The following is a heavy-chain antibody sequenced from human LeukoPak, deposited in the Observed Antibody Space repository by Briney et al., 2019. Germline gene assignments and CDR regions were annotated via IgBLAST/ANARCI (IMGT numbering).Heavy chain of an antibody. V-gene: IGHV1-2*06. J-gene: IGHJ4*02. D-gene: IGHD1-26*01. Sequence: ASVTVSCKASGCTFTVYYMHWLRQAPGQGLEWMGRINPNNGGTNYAQNFQGRVTMTRDTSISTAYMELSSLISDDTAVYYCASQNMEWELLAFDYWGQGTLVTVSS. CDR3: ASQNMEWELLAFDY. CDR2: INPNNGGT. CDR1: GCTFTVYY.